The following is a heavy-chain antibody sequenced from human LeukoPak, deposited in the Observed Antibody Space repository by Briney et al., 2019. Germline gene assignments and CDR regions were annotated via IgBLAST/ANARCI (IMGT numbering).Heavy chain of an antibody. J-gene: IGHJ6*03. V-gene: IGHV1-2*02. CDR3: TRGGVRSSDYYYMDV. Sequence: GASVKVSCKASGYSFTDFYIHWVRQAPGQGLEWMGRINPNSGGTSYAQKFQGRVTMNRDTSISTAYMELNRLRSDDTALYYCTRGGVRSSDYYYMDVWGKGTTVTVSS. D-gene: IGHD3-10*01. CDR2: INPNSGGT. CDR1: GYSFTDFY.